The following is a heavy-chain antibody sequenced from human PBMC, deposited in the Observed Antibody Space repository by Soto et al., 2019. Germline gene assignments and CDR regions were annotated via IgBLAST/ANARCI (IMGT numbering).Heavy chain of an antibody. CDR3: AKDPSETTMAYYFDY. CDR2: ISGGTGST. V-gene: IGHV3-23*01. CDR1: GFTFNSYA. J-gene: IGHJ4*02. D-gene: IGHD5-18*01. Sequence: EVQLLESGGGLVQPGGSLRLSCAASGFTFNSYAMSWVRQAPGKGLEWVSAISGGTGSTYYADSVKGRFTISRDNSKNTLYLQMNSLRAEDTAVYYCAKDPSETTMAYYFDYWGQGTLVTVSS.